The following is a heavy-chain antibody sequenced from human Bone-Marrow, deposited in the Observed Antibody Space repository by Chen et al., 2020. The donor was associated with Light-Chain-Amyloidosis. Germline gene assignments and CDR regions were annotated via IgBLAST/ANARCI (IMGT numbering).Heavy chain of an antibody. J-gene: IGHJ4*02. CDR3: ARVGAVSGLGY. Sequence: EVQLVESGGGLVQPGGSLRLSCAASGFPFTNYWMYWVRQAPGKGLVWVSRLRSDGSGTTYAVSVKGPFTISRDNAKNTLYLQMNSLRAEDTAVYYCARVGAVSGLGYWGQGTLVTVSS. D-gene: IGHD6-19*01. CDR2: LRSDGSGT. CDR1: GFPFTNYW. V-gene: IGHV3-74*01.